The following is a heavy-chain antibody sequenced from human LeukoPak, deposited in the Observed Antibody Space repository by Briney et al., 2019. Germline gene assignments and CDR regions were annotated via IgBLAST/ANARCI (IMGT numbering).Heavy chain of an antibody. CDR3: ATARVIVVVPAANPPYYGMDV. D-gene: IGHD2-2*01. CDR2: IIPILGIA. V-gene: IGHV1-69*04. CDR1: GGTFSSYA. J-gene: IGHJ6*02. Sequence: GASVKVSCKASGGTFSSYAISWVRQAPGQGLEWMGRIIPILGIANYAQKFQGRVTITADKSTSTAYMELSSLRSEDTAVYYCATARVIVVVPAANPPYYGMDVWGQGTTVTVSS.